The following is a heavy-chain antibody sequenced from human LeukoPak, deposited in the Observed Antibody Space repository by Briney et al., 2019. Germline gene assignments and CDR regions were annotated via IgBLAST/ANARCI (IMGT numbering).Heavy chain of an antibody. V-gene: IGHV1-69*04. J-gene: IGHJ5*02. Sequence: ASVKVSCKASGGTFSSYAICWVRQAPGQGLEWMGRIIPILGIANYAQKFQGRVTITADKSTSTAYMELSSLRSEDTAVYYCARDKTTVTDNWFDPWGQGTLVTVSS. CDR2: IIPILGIA. D-gene: IGHD4-17*01. CDR3: ARDKTTVTDNWFDP. CDR1: GGTFSSYA.